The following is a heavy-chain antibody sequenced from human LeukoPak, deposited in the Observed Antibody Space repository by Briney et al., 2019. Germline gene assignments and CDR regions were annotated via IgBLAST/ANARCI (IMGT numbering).Heavy chain of an antibody. D-gene: IGHD3-16*01. CDR2: RYYSGST. CDR3: ARVRGDFETD. CDR1: GGSISGYY. V-gene: IGHV4-59*01. J-gene: IGHJ1*01. Sequence: SETLSLTCSVSGGSISGYYWTWIRQPPGKGLEWIGYRYYSGSTTYNPSLKSRVTISVDTSKSQFSLKLTSVTAADTAIYYCARVRGDFETDWGQGTLVTVSS.